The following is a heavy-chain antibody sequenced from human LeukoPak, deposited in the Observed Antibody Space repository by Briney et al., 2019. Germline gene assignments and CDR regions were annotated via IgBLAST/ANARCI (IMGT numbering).Heavy chain of an antibody. CDR3: ARGLRMAVAEKNWSDP. D-gene: IGHD6-19*01. CDR2: MNPNSGNT. Sequence: ASVKVSCKASGYTFTSYDINWVRQATGQGLEWMGWMNPNSGNTGYAQKFQGRVTMTRNTSISTAYMELSSLRSEDTAVYYCARGLRMAVAEKNWSDPWGQGTLVTVSS. J-gene: IGHJ5*02. CDR1: GYTFTSYD. V-gene: IGHV1-8*01.